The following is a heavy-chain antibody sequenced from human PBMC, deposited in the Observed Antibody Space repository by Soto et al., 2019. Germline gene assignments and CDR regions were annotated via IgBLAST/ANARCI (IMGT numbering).Heavy chain of an antibody. CDR1: GYTFTSYG. CDR3: AREYYYDSSGYYGAFDI. J-gene: IGHJ3*02. Sequence: ASVKVSCTASGYTFTSYGISWVRQAPGQGLEWMGWISAYNGNTNYAQKLQGRVTMTTDTSTSTAYMELRSLRSDDTAVYYCAREYYYDSSGYYGAFDIWGQGTMVTVSS. D-gene: IGHD3-22*01. V-gene: IGHV1-18*01. CDR2: ISAYNGNT.